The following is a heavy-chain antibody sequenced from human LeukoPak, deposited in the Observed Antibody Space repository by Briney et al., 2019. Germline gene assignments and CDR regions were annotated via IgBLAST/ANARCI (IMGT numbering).Heavy chain of an antibody. CDR1: GYTFTDCY. CDR3: ARANFLYCSSSTCLFDY. Sequence: ASVKVSCKASGYTFTDCYMHWVRQAPGQGFEWMGWINPNDGDTNYAQKFLGRVTMTRDTSISTAHMEVSRLRSDDTAVYYCARANFLYCSSSTCLFDYWGQGTLVTVSS. J-gene: IGHJ4*02. V-gene: IGHV1-2*02. D-gene: IGHD2-2*01. CDR2: INPNDGDT.